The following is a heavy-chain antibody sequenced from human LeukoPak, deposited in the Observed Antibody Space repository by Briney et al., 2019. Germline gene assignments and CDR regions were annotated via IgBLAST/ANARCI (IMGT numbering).Heavy chain of an antibody. CDR1: GGTFSSYA. CDR2: IIPIFGTA. Sequence: GSSVKVSCKASGGTFSSYAISWVRQAPGQGLEWMGGIIPIFGTANYAQKFQGRVTITADESTSTAYMELSSLRSEDTAVYYCARVGYCSGGSCLNYYYYYGMDVWGQGTTVTVSS. CDR3: ARVGYCSGGSCLNYYYYYGMDV. D-gene: IGHD2-15*01. J-gene: IGHJ6*02. V-gene: IGHV1-69*01.